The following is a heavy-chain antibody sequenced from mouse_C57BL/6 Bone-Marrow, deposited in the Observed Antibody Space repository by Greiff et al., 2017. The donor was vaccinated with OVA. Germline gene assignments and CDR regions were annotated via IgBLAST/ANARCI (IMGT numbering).Heavy chain of an antibody. CDR3: AIRDLITTVVATDWFAY. J-gene: IGHJ3*01. D-gene: IGHD1-1*01. CDR1: GYTFTSYW. V-gene: IGHV1-74*01. CDR2: IHPSDSDT. Sequence: VKLQQPGAELVKPGASVKVSCKASGYTFTSYWMHWVKQRPGQGLEWIGRIHPSDSDTNYNQKFKGKATLTVDKSSSTAYMQLSSLTSEDSAVYNCAIRDLITTVVATDWFAYWGQGTLVTVSA.